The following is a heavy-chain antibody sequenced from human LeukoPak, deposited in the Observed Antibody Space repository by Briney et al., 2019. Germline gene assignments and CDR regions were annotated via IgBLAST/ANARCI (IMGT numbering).Heavy chain of an antibody. Sequence: PSETLSLTSAVYGGSFSGYYWSWIRQPPGKGLEWIGEINHSGSTNYNPSLKSRVTISVDTSKNQLSLKLSSVTAADTAVYYCARAAYLQWLRAFDIWGQGTMVTVSS. J-gene: IGHJ3*02. D-gene: IGHD6-19*01. CDR2: INHSGST. V-gene: IGHV4-34*01. CDR1: GGSFSGYY. CDR3: ARAAYLQWLRAFDI.